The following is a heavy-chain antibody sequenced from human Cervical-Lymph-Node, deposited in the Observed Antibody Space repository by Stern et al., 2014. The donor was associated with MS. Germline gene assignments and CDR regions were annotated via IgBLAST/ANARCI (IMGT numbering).Heavy chain of an antibody. D-gene: IGHD5-12*01. J-gene: IGHJ4*02. CDR3: AREGGHGYGNFDD. Sequence: QVQLQESGPGLVKPSETLSLTCTVSGGSVSSSSHYWAWIRQPPGKGLEWIGYIHHSGNTKYNPSLKSRVTTSVDMSKNQFSLNLTSVTAADTAVYFCAREGGHGYGNFDDWGQGTLVTVSS. CDR1: GGSVSSSSHY. V-gene: IGHV4-61*01. CDR2: IHHSGNT.